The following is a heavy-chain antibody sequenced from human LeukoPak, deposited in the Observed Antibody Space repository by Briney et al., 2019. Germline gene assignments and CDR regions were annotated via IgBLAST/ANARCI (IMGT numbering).Heavy chain of an antibody. CDR3: AREAW. CDR1: GFTFSRYW. CDR2: IKDDGRVK. V-gene: IGHV3-7*01. Sequence: PGESLRLSCVASGFTFSRYWVSWVRQAPGKGLEWVASIKDDGRVKNYVDSVEGRFTISRDNAKNSLSLQMNSLRVEDTAVYYCAREAWWGQGTLVSVSP. J-gene: IGHJ4*02.